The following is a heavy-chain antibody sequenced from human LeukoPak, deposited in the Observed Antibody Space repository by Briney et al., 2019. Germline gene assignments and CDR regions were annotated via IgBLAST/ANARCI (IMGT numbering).Heavy chain of an antibody. CDR3: ARERSGWFFSN. CDR2: INPYNGNT. V-gene: IGHV1-18*01. D-gene: IGHD6-19*01. Sequence: ASVKVSCKSSGYTFTTYGIIWVRQAPGQGLEWMGWINPYNGNTNYAQKLQGRVTMTTDTSTSTAYMDLRSLRSDDTAVYYCARERSGWFFSNWGQGTLVTVSS. CDR1: GYTFTTYG. J-gene: IGHJ4*02.